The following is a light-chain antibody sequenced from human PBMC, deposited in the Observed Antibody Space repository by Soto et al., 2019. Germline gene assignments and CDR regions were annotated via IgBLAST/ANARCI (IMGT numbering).Light chain of an antibody. J-gene: IGLJ1*01. Sequence: QSALTQPASLSGSPGQSITISCTGTSSDVGGYNYVSCYQQHPGKAPKLMIYDVSNRPSGVSNRFSGSKSGNTASLTISGLQAEDEADYYCSSYTSSSTGVFGTGTKVTVL. CDR2: DVS. CDR1: SSDVGGYNY. CDR3: SSYTSSSTGV. V-gene: IGLV2-14*01.